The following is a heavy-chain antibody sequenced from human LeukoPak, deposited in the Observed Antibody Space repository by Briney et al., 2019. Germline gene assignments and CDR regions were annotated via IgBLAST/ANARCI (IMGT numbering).Heavy chain of an antibody. D-gene: IGHD3-3*01. CDR1: GGTFSSYA. CDR3: ARGDTIFGARHYYYYYYMDV. CDR2: IIPIFGTA. J-gene: IGHJ6*03. V-gene: IGHV1-69*13. Sequence: ASVKVSCKASGGTFSSYAISWVRQAPGQGLEWMGGIIPIFGTANYAQKFQGRVTITADESTSTAYMELSSLRSEDTAVYYCARGDTIFGARHYYYYYYMDVWGKGTTVTVSS.